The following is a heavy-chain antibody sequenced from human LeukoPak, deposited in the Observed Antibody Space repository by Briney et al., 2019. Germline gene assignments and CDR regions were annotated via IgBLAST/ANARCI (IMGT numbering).Heavy chain of an antibody. J-gene: IGHJ6*03. CDR1: GGSFSGYY. Sequence: SETLSLTCAVYGGSFSGYYWNWIRQPPGKGLEWIGEINHSGSTNYNPSLKSRVTISVDTSKNQFSLKLSSVTAADTAVYYCASSAVAGYYYYYYYMDVWGKGTTVTVSS. CDR2: INHSGST. V-gene: IGHV4-34*01. D-gene: IGHD6-19*01. CDR3: ASSAVAGYYYYYYYMDV.